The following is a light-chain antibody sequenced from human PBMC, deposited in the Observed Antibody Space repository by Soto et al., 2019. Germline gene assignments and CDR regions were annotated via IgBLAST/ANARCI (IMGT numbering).Light chain of an antibody. V-gene: IGKV4-1*01. CDR2: WAS. CDR1: QSVLYSSNNKNY. Sequence: DIVMTQSPDSLAVSLGERATINCKSSQSVLYSSNNKNYLSWYQQKPGQPPKLLIYWASTRKSGVPDRFSGSGSGKDFTLTISSLQAEDVAVYYCQQYYATPPTFGQGTKVEIK. J-gene: IGKJ1*01. CDR3: QQYYATPPT.